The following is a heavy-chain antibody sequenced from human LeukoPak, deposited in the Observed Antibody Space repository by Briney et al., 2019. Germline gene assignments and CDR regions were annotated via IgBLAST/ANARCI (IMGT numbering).Heavy chain of an antibody. D-gene: IGHD2-8*01. CDR2: IYYSGST. Sequence: SQTLSLTCTVFGGSISSGGYYWSWIRQHPGKGLEWIGYIYYSGSTYYNPSLKSRVTISVDTSKNQFSLKLSSVTAADTAVYYCARDPTPLNDAFDIWGQGTMVTVSS. J-gene: IGHJ3*02. CDR1: GGSISSGGYY. CDR3: ARDPTPLNDAFDI. V-gene: IGHV4-31*03.